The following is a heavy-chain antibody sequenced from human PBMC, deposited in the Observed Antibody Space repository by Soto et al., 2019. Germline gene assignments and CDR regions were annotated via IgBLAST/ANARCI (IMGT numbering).Heavy chain of an antibody. CDR1: GFSLSTGGVG. V-gene: IGHV2-5*02. J-gene: IGHJ6*02. CDR2: IYWDDDK. D-gene: IGHD2-21*02. Sequence: QITLKESGPTLVKPTQTLTLTCTFSGFSLSTGGVGVGWIRQPPGEALEWLALIYWDDDKRYSPSLKSRLTITKDTSKNQVVLSMTNMDRVDTATYYCAHSRCGGDCLQSYSSHYYYGMDVWGQGTTVTVSS. CDR3: AHSRCGGDCLQSYSSHYYYGMDV.